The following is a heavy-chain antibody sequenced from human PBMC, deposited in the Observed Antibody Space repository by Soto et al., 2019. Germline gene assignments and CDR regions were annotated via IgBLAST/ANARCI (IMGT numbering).Heavy chain of an antibody. Sequence: GGSLRLSCAASGFTFSSYGMHRVRQAPGKGLEWVAVISYDGSNKYYADSVKGRFTISRDNSKNTLYLQMNSLRAEDTAVYYCAKDGYYYDSSGYLSWGQGTLVTVSS. CDR1: GFTFSSYG. D-gene: IGHD3-22*01. CDR3: AKDGYYYDSSGYLS. J-gene: IGHJ5*02. CDR2: ISYDGSNK. V-gene: IGHV3-30*18.